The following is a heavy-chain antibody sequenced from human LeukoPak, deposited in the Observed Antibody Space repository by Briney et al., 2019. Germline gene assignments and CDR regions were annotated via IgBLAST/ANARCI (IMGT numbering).Heavy chain of an antibody. CDR3: ARMGRGYSPYYHMDV. CDR1: GFSLSTTGMC. D-gene: IGHD5-18*01. J-gene: IGHJ6*03. CDR2: IDWDDDK. Sequence: SGPTLVKPTQTLTLTCTFSGFSLSTTGMCVSWIRQPPGKALEWLARIDWDDDKYYNTSLKTRLTISKDTSKNQVVLTMTNMDPADTATYYCARMGRGYSPYYHMDVWGKGTTVTVSS. V-gene: IGHV2-70*11.